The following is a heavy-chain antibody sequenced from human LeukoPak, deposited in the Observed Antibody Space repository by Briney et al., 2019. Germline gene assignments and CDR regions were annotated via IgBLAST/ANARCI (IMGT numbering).Heavy chain of an antibody. Sequence: AAVKVSCKTSGFAFTTYYIPWVRQAPGQGPEWMGWINPNSGGTKYAQRFRDRIIMTRDTSITTAYMEMRRLTSDDTAMYYCARDRAHVGTMVDVFDFWGQGTMVTVSS. D-gene: IGHD5-12*01. J-gene: IGHJ3*01. CDR1: GFAFTTYY. CDR3: ARDRAHVGTMVDVFDF. V-gene: IGHV1-2*02. CDR2: INPNSGGT.